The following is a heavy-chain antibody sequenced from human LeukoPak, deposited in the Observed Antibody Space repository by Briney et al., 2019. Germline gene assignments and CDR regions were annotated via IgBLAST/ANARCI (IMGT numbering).Heavy chain of an antibody. CDR1: GFTFSSYS. CDR3: ARGPYSFGPFGC. Sequence: GGSLRLSCAASGFTFSSYSMNWVRQAPGKGLEWVSSLSGTGSYLYSADSVKGRFTISRDNANNSLYLQMNSLRAEDTAVYYCARGPYSFGPFGCWGQGTLVTVSS. J-gene: IGHJ4*02. V-gene: IGHV3-21*01. D-gene: IGHD5-18*01. CDR2: LSGTGSYL.